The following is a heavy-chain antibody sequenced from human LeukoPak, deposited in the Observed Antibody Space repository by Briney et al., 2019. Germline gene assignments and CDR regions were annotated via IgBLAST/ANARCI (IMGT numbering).Heavy chain of an antibody. V-gene: IGHV3-7*01. CDR2: IKQDGSEK. CDR3: AKGGGYEAQYYYYYLDV. Sequence: GGSLRLSCAVSGFTFSSYWMNWVRQAPGKGLEWVANIKQDGSEKYYVDSVKGRFTISRDNAKNTLYLQMKSLRAEDTAVYYCAKGGGYEAQYYYYYLDVWGKGTTVTISS. D-gene: IGHD5-12*01. CDR1: GFTFSSYW. J-gene: IGHJ6*03.